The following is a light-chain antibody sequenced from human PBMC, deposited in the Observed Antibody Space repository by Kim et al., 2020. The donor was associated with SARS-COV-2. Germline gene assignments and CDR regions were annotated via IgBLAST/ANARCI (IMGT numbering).Light chain of an antibody. Sequence: LSLSPGERATLSCRASQSVSSKSLGWYQQKPGQDPRLLIYGASSRGTGIPDRFSGSGSGTDFTLTISRLEPEDFAVYFCQQYRTFGQGTKLEI. CDR2: GAS. CDR3: QQYRT. CDR1: QSVSSKS. V-gene: IGKV3-20*01. J-gene: IGKJ2*01.